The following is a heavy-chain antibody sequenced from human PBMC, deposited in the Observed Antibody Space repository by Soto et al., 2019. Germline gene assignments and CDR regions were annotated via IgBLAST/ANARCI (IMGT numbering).Heavy chain of an antibody. Sequence: PSETLSLTCTVSCGSISSGDYYWSWIRQPPGKGLEWIGYIYYSGSTYYNPSLKSRVTISVDTSKNQFSLKLSSVTAADTAVYYCARSDCTNGVCYPQAWFDPWGQGTLVTVSS. CDR3: ARSDCTNGVCYPQAWFDP. J-gene: IGHJ5*02. D-gene: IGHD2-8*01. CDR2: IYYSGST. CDR1: CGSISSGDYY. V-gene: IGHV4-30-4*01.